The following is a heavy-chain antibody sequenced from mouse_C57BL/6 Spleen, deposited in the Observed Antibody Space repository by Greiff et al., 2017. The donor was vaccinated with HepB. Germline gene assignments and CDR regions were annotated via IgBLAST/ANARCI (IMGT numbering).Heavy chain of an antibody. Sequence: DVQLVESGAELVRPGASVKLSCTASGFNIKDDYMHWVKQRPEQGLEWIGWIDPENGDTEYASKFQGKATITADTSSNTAYLQLSSLTSEDTAVYYCTTWGDGYYFDYWGQGTTLTVSS. CDR2: IDPENGDT. J-gene: IGHJ2*01. CDR1: GFNIKDDY. D-gene: IGHD2-3*01. V-gene: IGHV14-4*01. CDR3: TTWGDGYYFDY.